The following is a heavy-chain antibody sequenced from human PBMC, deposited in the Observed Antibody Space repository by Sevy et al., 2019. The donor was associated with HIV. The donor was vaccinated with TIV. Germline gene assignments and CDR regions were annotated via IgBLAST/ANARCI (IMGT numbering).Heavy chain of an antibody. Sequence: ASVKVSCKVSGYTLTELSMHWVRQAPGKGLERMGGFDPEDGETIYAQKFQGRVTMTGDTSTDTAYMELSSLRSEDTAGYYCATGVVVPAAPYYYYYYGMDVWGQGTTVTVSS. CDR1: GYTLTELS. V-gene: IGHV1-24*01. J-gene: IGHJ6*02. CDR3: ATGVVVPAAPYYYYYYGMDV. D-gene: IGHD2-2*01. CDR2: FDPEDGET.